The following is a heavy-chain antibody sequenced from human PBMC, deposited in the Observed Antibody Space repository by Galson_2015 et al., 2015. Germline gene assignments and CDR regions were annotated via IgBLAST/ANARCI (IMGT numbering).Heavy chain of an antibody. J-gene: IGHJ4*02. CDR3: ARSYDYYDSSGYYPASPTTFDY. CDR2: ISYDGSNK. D-gene: IGHD3-22*01. CDR1: GFTFSSYA. V-gene: IGHV3-30-3*01. Sequence: SLRLSCAASGFTFSSYAMSWVRQAPGKGLEWVAVISYDGSNKYYADSVKGRFTISRDNSKNTLYLQMNSLRSEDTAVYYCARSYDYYDSSGYYPASPTTFDYWGQGTLVTVSS.